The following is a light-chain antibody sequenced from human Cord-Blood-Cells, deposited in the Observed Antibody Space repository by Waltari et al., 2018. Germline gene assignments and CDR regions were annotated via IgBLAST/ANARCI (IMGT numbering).Light chain of an antibody. CDR2: DAS. CDR1: QDISNY. J-gene: IGKJ4*01. Sequence: DIQMSQPPSPLSASVADRVTITCHATQDISNYLNWYQQKPGKAPKLLIYDASNLETGVPSRFSGSGSGTDFTFTISSLQPEDIATYYCQQYDNLPLTFGGGTKVEIK. CDR3: QQYDNLPLT. V-gene: IGKV1-33*01.